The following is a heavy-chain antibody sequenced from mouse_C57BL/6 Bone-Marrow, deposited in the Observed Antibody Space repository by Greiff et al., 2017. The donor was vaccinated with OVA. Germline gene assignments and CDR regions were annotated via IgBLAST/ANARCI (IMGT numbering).Heavy chain of an antibody. V-gene: IGHV1-50*01. J-gene: IGHJ2*01. CDR2: IDPSDSYT. D-gene: IGHD2-4*01. CDR1: GYTFTSYW. CDR3: ARSRDYPYYFDY. Sequence: QVQLQQPGAELVKPGASVKLSCKASGYTFTSYWMQWVKQRPGQGLEWIGEIDPSDSYTNYNQKFKGKATLTVDTSSSPAYMQLSSLTSEDSAVYYCARSRDYPYYFDYWGQGTTLTVSS.